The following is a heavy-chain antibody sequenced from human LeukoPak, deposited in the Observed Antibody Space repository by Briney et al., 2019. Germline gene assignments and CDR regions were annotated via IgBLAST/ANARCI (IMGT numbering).Heavy chain of an antibody. Sequence: GGSLRLSCAASGFTVSSNYMSWVRQAPGKGLEWVSVIYSGGSTYYADSVKGRFTISRDNSKNTLYLQMNSLRAEDTAVYYCARYRPSQFGIFGVVIIGAFDIWGQGTMGTVSS. J-gene: IGHJ3*02. D-gene: IGHD3-3*01. V-gene: IGHV3-66*02. CDR1: GFTVSSNY. CDR2: IYSGGST. CDR3: ARYRPSQFGIFGVVIIGAFDI.